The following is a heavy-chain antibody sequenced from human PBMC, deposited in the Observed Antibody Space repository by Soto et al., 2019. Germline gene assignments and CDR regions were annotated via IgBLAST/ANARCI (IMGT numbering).Heavy chain of an antibody. D-gene: IGHD3-22*01. V-gene: IGHV3-30-3*01. CDR1: GFTFSSYA. J-gene: IGHJ4*02. CDR3: ARENYYDSSGYPLGPFDY. CDR2: ISYDGSNK. Sequence: PGGSLRLSCAASGFTFSSYAIHWVRQTPGKGLEWVAVISYDGSNKYYADSVKGRFTISRDNSKNTLYLQMNSLRAEDTAVYYCARENYYDSSGYPLGPFDYWGQGTLVTVSS.